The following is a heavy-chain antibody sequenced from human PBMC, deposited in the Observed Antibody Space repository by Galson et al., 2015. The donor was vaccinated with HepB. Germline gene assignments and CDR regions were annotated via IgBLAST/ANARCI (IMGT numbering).Heavy chain of an antibody. CDR3: ARAGGGSTYGLLIY. J-gene: IGHJ4*02. CDR1: GFSFSSYW. D-gene: IGHD5-18*01. CDR2: INGDGSSA. V-gene: IGHV3-74*01. Sequence: SLRLSCAASGFSFSSYWMHWVRQAPGKGLVWVSRINGDGSSASYADSVEGRFTISRDNAKNTLYLQMNSLRAEDTAVYYCARAGGGSTYGLLIYWGQGTLVTVFS.